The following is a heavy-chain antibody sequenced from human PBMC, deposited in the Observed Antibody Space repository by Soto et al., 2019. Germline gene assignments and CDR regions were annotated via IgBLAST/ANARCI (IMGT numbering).Heavy chain of an antibody. V-gene: IGHV3-74*01. CDR3: AKDSWYFDL. Sequence: GGSLRLSCEASGFIFTNFWMHWVRQVPGRGLVWVSRIDTSGSSTSYADSVKGRFTISRDNAKNTVSLQMNSLRAEDTGVYYCAKDSWYFDLWSQGSLVTVSS. CDR2: IDTSGSST. D-gene: IGHD6-13*01. CDR1: GFIFTNFW. J-gene: IGHJ4*02.